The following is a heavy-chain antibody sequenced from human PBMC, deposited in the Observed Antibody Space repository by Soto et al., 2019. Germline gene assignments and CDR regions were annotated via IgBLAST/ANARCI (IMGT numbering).Heavy chain of an antibody. CDR1: GYSFTSYW. Sequence: AGESLKISCKGSGYSFTSYWISWVRQMPGKGLEWMGRIDPSDSYTNYSPSFQGHVTISADKSISTAYLQWSSLKASDTAMYYCARFIAAPYYYYGMDVWGQGTTVTVSS. CDR3: ARFIAAPYYYYGMDV. J-gene: IGHJ6*02. D-gene: IGHD6-6*01. V-gene: IGHV5-10-1*01. CDR2: IDPSDSYT.